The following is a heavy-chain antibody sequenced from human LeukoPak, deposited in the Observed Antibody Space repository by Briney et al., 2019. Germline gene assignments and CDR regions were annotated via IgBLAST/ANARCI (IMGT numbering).Heavy chain of an antibody. Sequence: GGSLRLSCAASGFTFSSYWMSWVRQAPGKGLEWVSNIKQDGSEKYYVDSVKGRFTISRDNAKNSLYLQMNSMRGEDTAVYYCASDREYYYGTGSFDYWGQGTLVTVSS. V-gene: IGHV3-7*04. CDR2: IKQDGSEK. CDR1: GFTFSSYW. D-gene: IGHD3-10*01. CDR3: ASDREYYYGTGSFDY. J-gene: IGHJ4*02.